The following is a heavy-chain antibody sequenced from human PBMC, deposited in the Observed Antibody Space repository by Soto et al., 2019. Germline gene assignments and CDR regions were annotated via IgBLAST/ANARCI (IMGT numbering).Heavy chain of an antibody. CDR1: VYTFTSYD. CDR2: MNHNSGNT. D-gene: IGHD2-15*01. Sequence: QVQLVQSGAEVQKPGASVKVSCKPSVYTFTSYDINWERQATGQGLEWMGWMNHNSGNTGYAQKFQGRVTMTRNTSISTAYMELSSLRSEDTAVYYCARMSCSGGSCYLTRFDPWGQGTLVTVSS. CDR3: ARMSCSGGSCYLTRFDP. J-gene: IGHJ5*02. V-gene: IGHV1-8*01.